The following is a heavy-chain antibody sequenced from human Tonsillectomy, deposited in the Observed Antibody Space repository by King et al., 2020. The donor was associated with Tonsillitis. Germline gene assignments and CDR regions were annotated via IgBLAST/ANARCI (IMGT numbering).Heavy chain of an antibody. V-gene: IGHV4-39*01. J-gene: IGHJ4*02. CDR2: MYETGTI. CDR1: GGSISSGDHF. D-gene: IGHD1-26*01. Sequence: QLQESGPGVVKSSETLSLTCTVSGGSISSGDHFWAWIRQPPGKGLEWIGYMYETGTIFYNPSLKSQITISGGTSENRFSLKLSSVTAADPAVYFCARYVSGSFDYWGQGALVTVSS. CDR3: ARYVSGSFDY.